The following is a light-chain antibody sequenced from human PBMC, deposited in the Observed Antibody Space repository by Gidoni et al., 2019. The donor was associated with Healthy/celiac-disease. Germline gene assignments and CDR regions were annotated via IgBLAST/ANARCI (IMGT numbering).Light chain of an antibody. V-gene: IGKV1-27*01. J-gene: IGKJ4*01. CDR1: QRIRNY. Sequence: DIQMTSSLSSLSASVGDRFTITCRTSQRIRNYLAWYQQKPGKVPKLLIYAASTLQSGVPSRFSGSGSGTDFTLNISRLQPEDVATYYCKKYNSAPLTFGGGTKVEIK. CDR2: AAS. CDR3: KKYNSAPLT.